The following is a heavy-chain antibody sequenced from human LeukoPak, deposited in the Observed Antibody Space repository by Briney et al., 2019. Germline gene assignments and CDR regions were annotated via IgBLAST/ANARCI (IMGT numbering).Heavy chain of an antibody. Sequence: ASVKVSCKASGYTFTSYGISWVRQAPGQGLEWMGWISAYNGNTNYTQKLQGRVTMTTDTSTNTAYMELRSLRSDDTAVYYCARTSYYYDSSSFDYWGQGTLVTVSS. D-gene: IGHD3-22*01. V-gene: IGHV1-18*01. CDR3: ARTSYYYDSSSFDY. CDR1: GYTFTSYG. J-gene: IGHJ4*02. CDR2: ISAYNGNT.